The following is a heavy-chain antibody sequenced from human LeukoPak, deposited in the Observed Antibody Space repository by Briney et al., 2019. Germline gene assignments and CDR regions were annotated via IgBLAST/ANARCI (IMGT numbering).Heavy chain of an antibody. J-gene: IGHJ3*01. CDR1: GFTFSSYS. Sequence: GGSLRLSCAASGFTFSSYSMNWVRQAPGKGLEWVSSISSSSYIYYADSVKGRFTISRDNAKNSLYLQMSSLRAEDTAVYYCARDLSGTSAFDVWGQGTMVTVSS. CDR3: ARDLSGTSAFDV. D-gene: IGHD1-1*01. V-gene: IGHV3-21*01. CDR2: ISSSSYI.